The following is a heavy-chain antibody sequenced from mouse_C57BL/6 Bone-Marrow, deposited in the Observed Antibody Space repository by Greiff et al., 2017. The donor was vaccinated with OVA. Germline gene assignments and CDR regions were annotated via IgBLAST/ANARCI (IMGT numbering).Heavy chain of an antibody. CDR2: ISNGGGST. J-gene: IGHJ2*01. CDR3: ARRDWDGSFDY. CDR1: GFTFSDYY. D-gene: IGHD4-1*01. Sequence: EVQGVESGGGLVQPGGSLKLSCAASGFTFSDYYMYWVRQTPEKRLEWVAYISNGGGSTYYPDTVKGRFTISRDNAKNTLYLQMSRLKSEDTAMYYCARRDWDGSFDYWGQGTTLTVSS. V-gene: IGHV5-12*01.